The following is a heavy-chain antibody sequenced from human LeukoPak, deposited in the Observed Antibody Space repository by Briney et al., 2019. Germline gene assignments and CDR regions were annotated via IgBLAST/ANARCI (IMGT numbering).Heavy chain of an antibody. CDR3: AKVLTAAGLDL. D-gene: IGHD6-25*01. Sequence: PSETLSLTCSVSGGSMSDSITWGWVRQPPGKGLEWLANIHDDGRTARNPSLRSRLTISQDRSKNQFSLKVSSVTAADTAFYYCAKVLTAAGLDLWGQGILVTVSS. CDR1: GGSMSDSIT. J-gene: IGHJ5*02. CDR2: IHDDGRT. V-gene: IGHV4/OR15-8*01.